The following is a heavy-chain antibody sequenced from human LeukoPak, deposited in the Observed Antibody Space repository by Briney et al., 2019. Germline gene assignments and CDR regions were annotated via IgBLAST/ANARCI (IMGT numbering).Heavy chain of an antibody. Sequence: GGSLRLSCAASGFIFRNYDMHWVRQAPGKGLAWVAYVRYDGSNKYYADSVKGRFTISRDDSRNTLYLQMNSLRAEDTAVYYCAKDRGTARSTHFDYWGQGTLVTVSS. J-gene: IGHJ4*02. CDR2: VRYDGSNK. CDR3: AKDRGTARSTHFDY. V-gene: IGHV3-30*02. D-gene: IGHD3-10*01. CDR1: GFIFRNYD.